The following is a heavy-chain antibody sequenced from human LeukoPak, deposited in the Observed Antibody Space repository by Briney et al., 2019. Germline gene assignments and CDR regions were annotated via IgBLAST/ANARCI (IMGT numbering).Heavy chain of an antibody. CDR2: ISAYNGNT. CDR1: GYTFTSYG. D-gene: IGHD3-3*01. V-gene: IGHV1-18*01. J-gene: IGHJ6*03. CDR3: AREAITISNYYYMDV. Sequence: GASVKVSCKASGYTFTSYGISWVRQAPGQGLEWMGWISAYNGNTNYAQKLQGRVTMTTDTSTSTAYMGLRSLRSDDTAVYYCAREAITISNYYYMDVWGKGTTVTVSS.